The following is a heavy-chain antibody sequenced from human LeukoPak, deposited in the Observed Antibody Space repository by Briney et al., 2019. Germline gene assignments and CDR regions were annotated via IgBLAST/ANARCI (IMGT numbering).Heavy chain of an antibody. D-gene: IGHD3-10*01. J-gene: IGHJ5*02. CDR3: ARGGITMVRGGNWFDP. V-gene: IGHV4-61*02. CDR2: IYTSGST. Sequence: SETLSLTCTVSGGSISSGSYYWSWIRPPAGKGLERIGRIYTSGSTNYNPSLKSRVTISVATSKNQFSLKLSSVTAADTAVDYCARGGITMVRGGNWFDPWGQGTLVTVSS. CDR1: GGSISSGSYY.